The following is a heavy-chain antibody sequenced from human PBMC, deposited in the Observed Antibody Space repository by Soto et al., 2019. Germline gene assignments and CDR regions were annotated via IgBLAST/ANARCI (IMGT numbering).Heavy chain of an antibody. D-gene: IGHD1-1*01. J-gene: IGHJ6*02. Sequence: ASVKVSCKAPGDTFTSYYLHWARQAPGQSLEWMGWLNGGTGQTRYSQKFQDRVIITRDTSASTGYMELSSLTSEDTAVYYCARGKGMEENYFYYGLDIWGQGTTVTVSS. CDR1: GDTFTSYY. CDR2: LNGGTGQT. V-gene: IGHV1-3*01. CDR3: ARGKGMEENYFYYGLDI.